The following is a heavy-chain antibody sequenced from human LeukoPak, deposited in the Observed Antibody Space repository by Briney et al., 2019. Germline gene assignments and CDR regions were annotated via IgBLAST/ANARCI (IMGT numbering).Heavy chain of an antibody. CDR1: GGSISSNNW. D-gene: IGHD6-19*01. CDR3: AVKVITVAAAY. V-gene: IGHV4-4*02. CDR2: IYHSGST. J-gene: IGHJ4*02. Sequence: SETLSLTCAVSGGSISSNNWWSWVRQPPGKGLEWIGEIYHSGSTNYNPSLKSRVTISIDKSKNQFSLKLNSVTAADTAVYYCAVKVITVAAAYWGQGTLVTVSS.